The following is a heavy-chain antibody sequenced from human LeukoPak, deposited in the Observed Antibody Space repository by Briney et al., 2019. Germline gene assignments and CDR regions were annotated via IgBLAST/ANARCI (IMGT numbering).Heavy chain of an antibody. J-gene: IGHJ4*02. D-gene: IGHD3-9*01. CDR1: GFTFSSYG. Sequence: SGGSLRLSCAASGFTFSSYGMHWVPQAPGKGREWVAVISYDGSNKYYEDSVKGRFTISRDNSKNTLYLQMNSLRAEDTAVYYCAKDADYDILTAPPDYWGQGTLVTVSS. CDR2: ISYDGSNK. V-gene: IGHV3-30*18. CDR3: AKDADYDILTAPPDY.